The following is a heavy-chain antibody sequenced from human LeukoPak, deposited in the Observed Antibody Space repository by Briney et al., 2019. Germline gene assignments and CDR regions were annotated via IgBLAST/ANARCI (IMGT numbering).Heavy chain of an antibody. CDR2: INHSGRT. CDR3: ARAPTYSSGWYGYYYYGMDV. V-gene: IGHV4-34*01. Sequence: SETLSLTCAVYGGSFSGYYWSWIRQPPGKGLEWIGEINHSGRTNYNPSLKSRVTISVDTSKNQFSLKLSSVTAADTAVYYCARAPTYSSGWYGYYYYGMDVWGQGTTVTVSS. CDR1: GGSFSGYY. J-gene: IGHJ6*02. D-gene: IGHD6-19*01.